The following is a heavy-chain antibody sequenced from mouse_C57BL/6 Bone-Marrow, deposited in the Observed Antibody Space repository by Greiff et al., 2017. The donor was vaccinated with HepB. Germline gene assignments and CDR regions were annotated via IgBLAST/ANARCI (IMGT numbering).Heavy chain of an antibody. CDR2: IDPANGNT. J-gene: IGHJ2*01. CDR3: ALLYYGSSYGGY. Sequence: VQLQQSVAELVRPGASVKLSCTASGFNIKNTYMYWVKQRPEQGLEWIGRIDPANGNTKYAPKFQGKATITADTSSNTAYLQLSSLTSEDTAIYYCALLYYGSSYGGYWGQGTTLTVSS. D-gene: IGHD1-1*01. V-gene: IGHV14-3*01. CDR1: GFNIKNTY.